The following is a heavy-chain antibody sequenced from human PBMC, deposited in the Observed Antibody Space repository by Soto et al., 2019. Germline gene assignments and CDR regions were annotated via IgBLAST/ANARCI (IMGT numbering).Heavy chain of an antibody. V-gene: IGHV1-18*01. CDR2: ITTDKGKT. Sequence: GPEVKKPGASVKVSCKTSGYTFTSFGISWVRQAPGQGLEWMGWITTDKGKTNYAQKFQGRVTMTTDTSTSTAYMELRSLRSDDSAVYYCATRSPAFDYWGQGTLVTVSS. CDR3: ATRSPAFDY. J-gene: IGHJ4*02. CDR1: GYTFTSFG.